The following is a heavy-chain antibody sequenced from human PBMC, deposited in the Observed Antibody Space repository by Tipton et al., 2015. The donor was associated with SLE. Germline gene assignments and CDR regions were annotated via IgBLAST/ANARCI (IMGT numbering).Heavy chain of an antibody. Sequence: LRLSCSVSGVSITNSYWSWIRQPPGKGLEWIGYIYYSSYTNYNPSLKSRVTTSFDRSKNQFSLNLNSVTAADTAVYYCARDYSGSYYPCFDYWGQGTLVTVSS. CDR3: ARDYSGSYYPCFDY. CDR2: IYYSSYT. D-gene: IGHD1-26*01. J-gene: IGHJ4*02. V-gene: IGHV4-59*01. CDR1: GVSITNSY.